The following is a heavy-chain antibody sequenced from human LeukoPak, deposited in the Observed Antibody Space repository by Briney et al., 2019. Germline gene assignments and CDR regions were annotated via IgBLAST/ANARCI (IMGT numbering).Heavy chain of an antibody. CDR2: ISWNSGSI. Sequence: AGGSLRLSCAASGFTFDDYAMHWVRQAPGKGLEWVSGISWNSGSIGYADSVKGRFTISRDNAKNSLYLQMNSLRAEDTALYYCARVPAAVYYYYYYMDVWGKGTTVTVSS. CDR1: GFTFDDYA. V-gene: IGHV3-9*01. D-gene: IGHD2-2*01. J-gene: IGHJ6*03. CDR3: ARVPAAVYYYYYYMDV.